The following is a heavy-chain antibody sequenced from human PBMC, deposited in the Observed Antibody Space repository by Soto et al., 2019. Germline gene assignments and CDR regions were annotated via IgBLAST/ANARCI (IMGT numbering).Heavy chain of an antibody. CDR2: ISYDGSNK. V-gene: IGHV3-30-3*01. CDR3: ASLPKSQTGY. D-gene: IGHD3-9*01. J-gene: IGHJ4*02. Sequence: PGGSLRLSCAASGFTFSSYAMHWVRQAPGKGLEWVAVISYDGSNKYYADSVKGRFTISRDNSKNTLYLQMNSLRAEDTAVYYCASLPKSQTGYWGQGTLVTVSS. CDR1: GFTFSSYA.